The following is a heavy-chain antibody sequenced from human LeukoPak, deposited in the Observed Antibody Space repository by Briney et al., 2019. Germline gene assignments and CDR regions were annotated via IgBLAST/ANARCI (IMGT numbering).Heavy chain of an antibody. D-gene: IGHD2/OR15-2a*01. CDR1: GYTFTSYD. CDR3: ARARPPRYYGRSNWFDP. Sequence: ASVKVSCKASGYTFTSYDINWVRQATGQGLEWMGWMNPNSGNTGYAQKFQGRVTMTRNTSISTAYMELSSLRSEDTAVYYCARARPPRYYGRSNWFDPWGQGTLVTVSS. CDR2: MNPNSGNT. J-gene: IGHJ5*02. V-gene: IGHV1-8*01.